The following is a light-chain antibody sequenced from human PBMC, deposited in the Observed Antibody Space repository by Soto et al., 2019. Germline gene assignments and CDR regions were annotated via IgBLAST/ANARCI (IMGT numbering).Light chain of an antibody. Sequence: EIVMTQSPATLSVSPGERATLSCRASQSVSSNLAWYQQKPGQAPRLLIYGASIRATGIPARFSGSGSGTDFTLTISSLQSEDVAVYYCQQYNNLYTFGQGTKLEIK. CDR3: QQYNNLYT. V-gene: IGKV3-15*01. J-gene: IGKJ2*01. CDR1: QSVSSN. CDR2: GAS.